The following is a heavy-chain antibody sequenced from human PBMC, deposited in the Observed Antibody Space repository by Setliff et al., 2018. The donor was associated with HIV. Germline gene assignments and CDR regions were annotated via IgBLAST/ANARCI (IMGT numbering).Heavy chain of an antibody. D-gene: IGHD3-10*01. CDR3: ARDRHSSGLGSYGP. CDR2: IDSSGTT. J-gene: IGHJ5*02. CDR1: GGSISSYY. V-gene: IGHV4-4*07. Sequence: SETLSLTCTVSGGSISSYYWSWIRRPAGKGLEWIGRIDSSGTTDYKPSLKGRVAISVDTSRNQFSLRVTSVTAADTAVYFCARDRHSSGLGSYGPWGPGILVTVSS.